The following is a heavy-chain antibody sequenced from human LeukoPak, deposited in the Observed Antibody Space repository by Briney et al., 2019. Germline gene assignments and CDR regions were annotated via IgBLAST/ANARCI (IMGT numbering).Heavy chain of an antibody. CDR1: GDSINSYS. Sequence: SETLSLTCTVSGDSINSYSWSWIRQPAGKGLEWIGRIYTSGSTNYNPSLKSRVTMSLDTSKNQFSLKVTSVTAADTAVYYCARGRKGRYDSSSYYYYYYMDVWGKGTTVTVSS. CDR3: ARGRKGRYDSSSYYYYYYMDV. J-gene: IGHJ6*03. CDR2: IYTSGST. V-gene: IGHV4-4*07. D-gene: IGHD3-22*01.